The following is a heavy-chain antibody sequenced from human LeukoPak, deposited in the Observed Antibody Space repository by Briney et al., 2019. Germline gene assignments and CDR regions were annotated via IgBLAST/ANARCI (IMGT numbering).Heavy chain of an antibody. J-gene: IGHJ4*02. Sequence: GGSLRLSCAASGFTFTNAWMSWVRQAPGKGLEWVGRIKRKTDGGTTDYAAPVKGRFTISRDDSKNTLYLQMNSLKTEDTAVYYCTTVDRWELLNIDYWXQGTLVTVSS. CDR3: TTVDRWELLNIDY. CDR2: IKRKTDGGTT. CDR1: GFTFTNAW. V-gene: IGHV3-15*01. D-gene: IGHD1-26*01.